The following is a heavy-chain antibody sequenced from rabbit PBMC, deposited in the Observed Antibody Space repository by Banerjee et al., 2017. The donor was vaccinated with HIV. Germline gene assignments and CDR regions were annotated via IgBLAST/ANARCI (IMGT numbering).Heavy chain of an antibody. CDR2: VGVGGGST. V-gene: IGHV1S40*01. Sequence: QSLEESGGDLVKPGASLTLTCTASGFSFSSSYYMCWVRQAPGKGLEWIACVGVGGGSTYYASWAKGRFTISKTSSTTVTLQMTSLTAADTATYFCAREGYAGAGYAFNLWGQGTLVTVS. CDR1: GFSFSSSYY. CDR3: AREGYAGAGYAFNL. J-gene: IGHJ4*01. D-gene: IGHD4-2*01.